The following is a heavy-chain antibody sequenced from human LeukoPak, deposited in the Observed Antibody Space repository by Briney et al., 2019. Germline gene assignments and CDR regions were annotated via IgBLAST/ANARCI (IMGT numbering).Heavy chain of an antibody. CDR2: ISAYNGNT. J-gene: IGHJ6*02. Sequence: ASVKVSCKASGYTFTSYGISWVRQAPGQGLEWMGWISAYNGNTNYAQKLQGRVTMTTDTSTSTAYMELRSLRSDDTAVYYCAREMIPAYSSGWYITSPYYGMDVWGQGTTVTVSS. V-gene: IGHV1-18*01. D-gene: IGHD6-19*01. CDR1: GYTFTSYG. CDR3: AREMIPAYSSGWYITSPYYGMDV.